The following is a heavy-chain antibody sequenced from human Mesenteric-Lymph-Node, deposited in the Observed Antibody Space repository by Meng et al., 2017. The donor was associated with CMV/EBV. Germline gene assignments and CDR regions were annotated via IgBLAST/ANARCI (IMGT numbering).Heavy chain of an antibody. CDR2: INHSGST. D-gene: IGHD4-23*01. CDR3: ARHQRWLKSEGGFNY. J-gene: IGHJ4*02. Sequence: VRFKQWEAGLLKPSETLSLTCAVYGGSFSGYYWSWIRQPPGKGLEWIGEINHSGSTNYNPSLKSRVTISVDTSKNQFSLKLSSVTAADTAVYYCARHQRWLKSEGGFNYWGQGTLVTVSS. V-gene: IGHV4-34*01. CDR1: GGSFSGYY.